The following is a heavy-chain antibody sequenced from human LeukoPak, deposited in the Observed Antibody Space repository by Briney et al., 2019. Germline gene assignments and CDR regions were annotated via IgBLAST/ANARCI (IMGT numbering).Heavy chain of an antibody. CDR1: GFTFSSYS. Sequence: PGGSLRLSCAASGFTFSSYSMNWVRQAPGKGLEWVSSISSSSSYIYYADSVKGRSTISRDNAKNSLYLQMNSLRAEDTAVYYCARSGSSEGWFDPWGQGTLVTVSS. CDR3: ARSGSSEGWFDP. CDR2: ISSSSSYI. D-gene: IGHD2-15*01. V-gene: IGHV3-21*01. J-gene: IGHJ5*02.